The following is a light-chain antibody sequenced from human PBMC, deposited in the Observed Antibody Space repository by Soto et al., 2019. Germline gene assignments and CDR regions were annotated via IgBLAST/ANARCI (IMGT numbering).Light chain of an antibody. Sequence: QSVMTQPASASVTPGQRVSISCSGSSTNIGRNSISWYQNLPGTAPKLLIYTNNQRPSGVPARFSGSKSGTSASLAISGLQSEDEADYYCAAWDDSLSGWVFGGGTKVTVL. J-gene: IGLJ3*02. CDR2: TNN. CDR3: AAWDDSLSGWV. V-gene: IGLV1-44*01. CDR1: STNIGRNS.